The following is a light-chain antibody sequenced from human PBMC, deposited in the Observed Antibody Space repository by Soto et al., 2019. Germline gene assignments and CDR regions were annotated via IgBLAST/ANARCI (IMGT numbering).Light chain of an antibody. CDR3: QQYDDSSPT. J-gene: IGKJ2*01. V-gene: IGKV1-5*03. CDR1: QSIGTW. Sequence: DIQMTQSPSTLSASIGDRVTVTCRASQSIGTWLAWYQQKPGKAPKLLIYRASSLESGVPSRFSGSGSGAAFTLTISSLQPDDSATYFCQQYDDSSPTFGQGTKLEIK. CDR2: RAS.